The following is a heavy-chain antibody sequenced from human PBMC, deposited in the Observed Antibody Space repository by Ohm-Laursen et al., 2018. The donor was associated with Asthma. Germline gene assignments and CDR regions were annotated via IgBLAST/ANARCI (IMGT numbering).Heavy chain of an antibody. CDR2: ISSSSSYI. J-gene: IGHJ4*02. CDR3: ARDYCSGGGCYYIDY. D-gene: IGHD2-15*01. Sequence: SLRLSCAASGFTFSSYNMNWVRQAQGKGLEWVSSISSSSSYIYYADSLKGRFTISRDNAKNSLYLQMNSLRAEDTAVYYCARDYCSGGGCYYIDYWGQGTLVTVSS. V-gene: IGHV3-21*01. CDR1: GFTFSSYN.